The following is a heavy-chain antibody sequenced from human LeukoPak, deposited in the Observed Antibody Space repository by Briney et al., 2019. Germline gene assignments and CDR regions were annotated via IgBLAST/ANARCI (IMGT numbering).Heavy chain of an antibody. CDR2: ISSSSSTI. D-gene: IGHD3-16*01. CDR3: ARRGIYNDC. Sequence: PGGSLRLSCAASGFTFSSYEMNWVRRAPGKGLEWVSYISSSSSTIYYADSVKGRFTISRDNAKNSLYLQMNSLRAEDTAVYYCARRGIYNDCWGHGTLVT. V-gene: IGHV3-48*03. J-gene: IGHJ4*01. CDR1: GFTFSSYE.